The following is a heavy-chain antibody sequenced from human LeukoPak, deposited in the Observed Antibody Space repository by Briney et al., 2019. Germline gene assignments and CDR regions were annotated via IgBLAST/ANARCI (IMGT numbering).Heavy chain of an antibody. CDR2: ISWNSGNI. J-gene: IGHJ4*02. V-gene: IGHV3-9*01. CDR1: GFTFSSYW. CDR3: AKDVGGRWPLYYFDY. D-gene: IGHD1-26*01. Sequence: SLRLSCAASGFTFSSYWMSWVRQAPGKGLEWVSGISWNSGNIAYADSVKGRFTMSRDNAKNSLYLQMNSLRTEDTALYYCAKDVGGRWPLYYFDYWGQGTLVTVSS.